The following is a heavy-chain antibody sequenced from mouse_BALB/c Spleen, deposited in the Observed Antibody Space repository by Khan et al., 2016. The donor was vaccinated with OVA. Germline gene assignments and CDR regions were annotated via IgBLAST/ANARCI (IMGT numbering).Heavy chain of an antibody. Sequence: QVQLKESGPGLVAPSQSLSITCTVSGFSLTTYGVHWVRQPPGKGLEWLVVIWSDGSTNYNSVLKSRLSISKDNSKSQVFLKMNSLQTDDTAMYYCARWFDGYSSLYAMDYWGQGNSVNVSA. CDR2: IWSDGST. CDR3: ARWFDGYSSLYAMDY. J-gene: IGHJ4*01. V-gene: IGHV2-6*02. CDR1: GFSLTTYG. D-gene: IGHD2-3*01.